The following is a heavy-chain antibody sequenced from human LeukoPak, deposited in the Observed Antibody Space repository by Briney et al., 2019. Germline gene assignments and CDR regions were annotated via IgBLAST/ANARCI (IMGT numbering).Heavy chain of an antibody. CDR2: IYYSGST. D-gene: IGHD6-13*01. CDR3: ASPSPSSWYVSYYFDY. Sequence: SETLSLTCTVSGGSISSSSYYWGWIRRPPGKGLDWIGSIYYSGSTYYNPSLKSRVTISVDTSKNQFSLKLSSVTAADTAVYYCASPSPSSWYVSYYFDYWGQGTLVTVSS. V-gene: IGHV4-39*01. CDR1: GGSISSSSYY. J-gene: IGHJ4*02.